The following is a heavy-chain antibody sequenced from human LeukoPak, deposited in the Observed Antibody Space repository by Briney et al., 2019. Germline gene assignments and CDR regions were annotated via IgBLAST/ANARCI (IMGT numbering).Heavy chain of an antibody. CDR1: GFTFSSYW. CDR2: IKKQDGDEK. CDR3: ARDRRGYSYGPLDH. Sequence: GGSLRLSCAASGFTFSSYWMSWVRQAPGKGLEWVANIKKQDGDEKNYVDSVKGRFTISRDNAKNSLYLQMNSLRAEDTAVYYCARDRRGYSYGPLDHWGQGTLVTVSS. J-gene: IGHJ4*02. D-gene: IGHD5-18*01. V-gene: IGHV3-7*01.